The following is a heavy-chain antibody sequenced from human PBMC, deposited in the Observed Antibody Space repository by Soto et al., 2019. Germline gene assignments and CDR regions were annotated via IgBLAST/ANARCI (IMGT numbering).Heavy chain of an antibody. V-gene: IGHV3-23*01. CDR2: ISGTGNSR. CDR1: GFTIRTYG. J-gene: IGHJ4*02. D-gene: IGHD6-19*01. Sequence: GGSVRLSCAASGFTIRTYGMSWVRQAPGKGLEWVSFISGTGNSRYYVDSVKGRFSISTDKSKDTLYLQLNSLRPEDTAIYYCARVMDSGRSFDFWGKGTLVTVSS. CDR3: ARVMDSGRSFDF.